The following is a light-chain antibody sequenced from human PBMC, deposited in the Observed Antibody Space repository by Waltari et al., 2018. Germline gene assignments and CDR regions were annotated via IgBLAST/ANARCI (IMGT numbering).Light chain of an antibody. CDR2: TNK. V-gene: IGLV1-44*01. CDR1: SSNIGTTP. CDR3: AAWDDSLKGWV. Sequence: QSVLTQPPSASGTPGQRVTISCSGGSSNIGTTPVNWYQQLPGTAPKLPLSTNKPPPSGGPGRFSGSNAGTSGSLAISGLQVEDEADYYCAAWDDSLKGWVFGGGTKVTVL. J-gene: IGLJ3*02.